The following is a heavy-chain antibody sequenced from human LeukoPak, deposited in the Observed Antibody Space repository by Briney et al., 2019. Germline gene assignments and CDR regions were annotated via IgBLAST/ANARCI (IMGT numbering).Heavy chain of an antibody. CDR2: ISAYNGIT. CDR1: GYTFTSYG. CDR3: ARDNYGSGSPRMDV. D-gene: IGHD3-10*01. V-gene: IGHV1-18*04. Sequence: ASVKVSCKASGYTFTSYGIGWVRQAPGQGLEWMGWISAYNGITNYAQKLQGRVTMTTDTSTSTAYMELRSLRSDDTAVYYCARDNYGSGSPRMDVWGKGTTVTVSS. J-gene: IGHJ6*04.